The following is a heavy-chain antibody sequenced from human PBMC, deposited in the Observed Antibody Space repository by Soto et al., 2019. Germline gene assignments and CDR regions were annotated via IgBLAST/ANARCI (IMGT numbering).Heavy chain of an antibody. CDR3: ARGFYVLVPAPTHAIVVAFDI. CDR2: INHSGST. CDR1: GGSFSGYY. J-gene: IGHJ3*02. Sequence: SETLSITCAVYGGSFSGYYWTWIRQPPGTGLEWIGEINHSGSTNYNPSLKSRVTISVDTSKNQFSLKLTSVTAADTAVYYCARGFYVLVPAPTHAIVVAFDILGQGTMVT. D-gene: IGHD2-2*01. V-gene: IGHV4-34*01.